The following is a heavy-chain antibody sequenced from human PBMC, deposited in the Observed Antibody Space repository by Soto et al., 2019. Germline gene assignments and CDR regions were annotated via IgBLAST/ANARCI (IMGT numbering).Heavy chain of an antibody. J-gene: IGHJ5*02. D-gene: IGHD2-2*01. CDR3: ARYCSSTSCQFDP. CDR1: GYTFTGYY. Sequence: XSVKVSCQASGYTFTGYYIHWVRQAPGQGLEWMGGINPNSGASNYAQKFQGRVTMTRDTSISTAYMELSRLTSDDTAVYYCARYCSSTSCQFDPWGQGTLVTVSS. CDR2: INPNSGAS. V-gene: IGHV1-2*02.